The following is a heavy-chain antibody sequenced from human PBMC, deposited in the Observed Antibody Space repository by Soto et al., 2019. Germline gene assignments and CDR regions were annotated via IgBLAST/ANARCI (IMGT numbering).Heavy chain of an antibody. D-gene: IGHD6-13*01. CDR2: IYYSGST. CDR1: GGSISSYY. V-gene: IGHV4-59*08. J-gene: IGHJ4*02. Sequence: SETLSLTCTVSGGSISSYYWSWIRQPPGKGLEWIGYIYYSGSTNYNPSLKSRVTISVDTSKNQFSLKLSSVTAADTAVYYCARVLTSMAAAGTFDYWGQGTLVTVSS. CDR3: ARVLTSMAAAGTFDY.